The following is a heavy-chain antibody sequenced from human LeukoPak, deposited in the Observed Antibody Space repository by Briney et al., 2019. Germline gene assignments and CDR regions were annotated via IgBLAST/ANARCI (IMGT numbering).Heavy chain of an antibody. CDR2: SYTSGST. V-gene: IGHV4-4*07. Sequence: PSETLSLTCTVSGGSISSYYWSWIRQPAGKGLEWIGRSYTSGSTNYNPSLKSRVTMSVDTSKNQFSLKLSSVTAADTAVYYCAREVTPFDYYYDSSGYSSTPEYYFDYWGQGTLVTVSS. CDR3: AREVTPFDYYYDSSGYSSTPEYYFDY. D-gene: IGHD3-22*01. CDR1: GGSISSYY. J-gene: IGHJ4*02.